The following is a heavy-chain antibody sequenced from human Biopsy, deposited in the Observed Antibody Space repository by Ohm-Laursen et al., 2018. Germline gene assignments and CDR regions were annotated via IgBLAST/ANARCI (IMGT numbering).Heavy chain of an antibody. J-gene: IGHJ4*02. CDR1: GFTVSTTY. CDR2: IYLDGNT. Sequence: LTLTCAASGFTVSTTYMSWVRQAPGKGLEWVSIIYLDGNTYYTDSVKGRFTISRDNSKNALYLQMNSLRPADTAKYYCVRGRAYWGQGTLVTVSS. CDR3: VRGRAY. V-gene: IGHV3-53*01.